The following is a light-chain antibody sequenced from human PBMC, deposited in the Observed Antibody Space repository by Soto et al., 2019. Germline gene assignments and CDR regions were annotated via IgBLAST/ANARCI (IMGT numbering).Light chain of an antibody. CDR2: GAS. CDR3: KQYGSSGT. Sequence: EVVLTPSPVTLSFSPGERSTLSFRASQSVSSYLAWYQPKPGQAPRLLIYGASSRAIGIPDRFSGSVSGSDFILTINRLEPEDFAVYYCKQYGSSGTCGQGTKVAIK. J-gene: IGKJ1*01. CDR1: QSVSSY. V-gene: IGKV3-20*01.